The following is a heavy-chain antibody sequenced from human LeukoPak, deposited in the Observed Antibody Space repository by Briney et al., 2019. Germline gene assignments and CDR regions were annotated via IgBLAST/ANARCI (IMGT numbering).Heavy chain of an antibody. CDR1: GGSLTGFF. D-gene: IGHD5-24*01. CDR2: ILSRGGA. J-gene: IGHJ6*03. V-gene: IGHV4-4*07. CDR3: ANRDGYNYYHYYMDV. Sequence: PSVTVSLTCAVSGGSLTGFFWTWIRQPAGEGLQYIGRILSRGGANYNPTLQSRVTISADTSKNQFSLKLSAVTAANTAVYYCANRDGYNYYHYYMDVWGKGTAVTVSS.